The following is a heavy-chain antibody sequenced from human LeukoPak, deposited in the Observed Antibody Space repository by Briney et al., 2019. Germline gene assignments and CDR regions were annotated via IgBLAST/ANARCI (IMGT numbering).Heavy chain of an antibody. V-gene: IGHV4-34*01. CDR3: ATRGYSGYGTDY. J-gene: IGHJ4*02. D-gene: IGHD5-12*01. CDR2: INHSGST. CDR1: GGSFSGYY. Sequence: SETLSVTCAVYGGSFSGYYWSWIRQPPGKGLEWIGEINHSGSTNYNPSLKSRVTISVDTSKNQFSLKLSSVTAADTAVYYCATRGYSGYGTDYWGQGTLVTVSS.